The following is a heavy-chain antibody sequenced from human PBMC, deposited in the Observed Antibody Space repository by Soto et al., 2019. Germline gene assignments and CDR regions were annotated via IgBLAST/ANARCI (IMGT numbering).Heavy chain of an antibody. Sequence: GGSLRLSCAASGFTFSNYAISWVRQAPGKGLEWASIISGSGDTPYYADSVKGRFTISRDNSRNTLYLQMNSLRAGDSAKYYCAKEGTSGLYYFDYWVPGTLVTVSS. V-gene: IGHV3-23*01. J-gene: IGHJ4*02. CDR2: ISGSGDTP. CDR3: AKEGTSGLYYFDY. D-gene: IGHD6-19*01. CDR1: GFTFSNYA.